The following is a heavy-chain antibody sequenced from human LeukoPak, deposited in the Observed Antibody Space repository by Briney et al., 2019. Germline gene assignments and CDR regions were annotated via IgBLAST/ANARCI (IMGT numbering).Heavy chain of an antibody. CDR1: GFTFSSYA. CDR3: AKANNYYGSQRNWFDP. J-gene: IGHJ5*02. D-gene: IGHD3-10*01. Sequence: GGSLRLSCAASGFTFSSYAMSWVRQAPGKGLEWVSAISGSGGSTYYADSVKGRFTISRDNSKNTLYLQMNSLRAEDTAVYYCAKANNYYGSQRNWFDPWGQGTLVTVSS. CDR2: ISGSGGST. V-gene: IGHV3-23*01.